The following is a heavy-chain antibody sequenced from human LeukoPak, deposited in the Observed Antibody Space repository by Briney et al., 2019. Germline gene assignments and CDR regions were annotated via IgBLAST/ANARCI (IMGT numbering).Heavy chain of an antibody. CDR3: TTGLSY. CDR1: GFTFSNAW. V-gene: IGHV3-15*01. CDR2: IKSKTDGGTT. J-gene: IGHJ4*02. Sequence: GGSLRLSCAASGFTFSNAWMSWVRQAPGKGLEWVGCIKSKTDGGTTDYAAPVKGRFTISRDDSKNTLYLQMNSLKTEDTAVYYCTTGLSYWGQGTLVTVSS.